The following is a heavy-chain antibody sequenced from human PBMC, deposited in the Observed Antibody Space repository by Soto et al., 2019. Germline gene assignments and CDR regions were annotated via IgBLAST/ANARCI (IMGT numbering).Heavy chain of an antibody. CDR3: ARDGTAGSLEY. V-gene: IGHV1-18*04. D-gene: IGHD6-13*01. J-gene: IGHJ4*02. CDR1: GYTFTSDG. CDR2: TSIFNNKT. Sequence: QVLLVQSGTEVKKSGASVRVSCRASGYTFTSDGISWVRQAPGQGLEWVGRTSIFNNKTNYAQKFQGRVTMTTDTSTRTVYMEVRSLRSDDTAVYYCARDGTAGSLEYWGTGTLVAVSA.